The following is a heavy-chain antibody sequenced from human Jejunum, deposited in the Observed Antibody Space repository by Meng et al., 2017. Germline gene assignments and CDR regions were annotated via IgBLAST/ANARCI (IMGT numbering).Heavy chain of an antibody. CDR3: ARDLLGPAIAATGWFDP. J-gene: IGHJ5*02. CDR2: IYHTGTT. Sequence: VQLRESGPGLVKPSGTLSLTCAVSGASISDSNWWSWVRQPLGKALEWIGEIYHTGTTNYNPSLKSRVTMSLDKSKNQFSLELTSVTAADTAVYYCARDLLGPAIAATGWFDPWGQGTLVTVSS. V-gene: IGHV4-4*02. D-gene: IGHD6-13*01. CDR1: GASISDSNW.